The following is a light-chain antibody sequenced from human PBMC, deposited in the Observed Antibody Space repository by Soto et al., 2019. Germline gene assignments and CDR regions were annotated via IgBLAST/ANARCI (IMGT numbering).Light chain of an antibody. J-gene: IGKJ5*01. CDR1: QSLLHSNGYNY. CDR2: LGS. Sequence: DIVITQSPLSLPFTHLDPSSISCRSSQSLLHSNGYNYLDWYLQKPGQSPQLLIFLGSNRASGVPDRFSGSGSGTDFTLKISSVEADDVGVYYCAQVLQSPYTFGQGTRLEI. CDR3: AQVLQSPYT. V-gene: IGKV2-28*01.